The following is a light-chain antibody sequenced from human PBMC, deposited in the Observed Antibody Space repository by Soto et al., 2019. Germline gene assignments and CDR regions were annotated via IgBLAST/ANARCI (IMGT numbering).Light chain of an antibody. CDR3: QYYDSSLSGYV. Sequence: SVLTHPLSVSGSPGQRVTISCTGSSSNIGAGYDVHWYQQLPGTAPKLLLYGNSNRPSGVPDRFSGSKSGTSASLAITGLQAEDEADYYCQYYDSSLSGYVFGTGTKVTVL. V-gene: IGLV1-40*01. CDR2: GNS. CDR1: SSNIGAGYD. J-gene: IGLJ1*01.